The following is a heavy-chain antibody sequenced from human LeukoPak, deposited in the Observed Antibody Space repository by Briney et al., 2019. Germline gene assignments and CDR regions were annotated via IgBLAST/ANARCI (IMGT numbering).Heavy chain of an antibody. CDR2: IYYSGST. V-gene: IGHV4-39*07. Sequence: SETLSLTCTVSGGSISSSSYYWGWIRQPPGKGLEWIGSIYYSGSTYYNPSLKSRVTISVDTSKNQFSLKLSSVTAADTAVYYCARDGYYGSGSYYIPQDYWGQGTLVTVSS. J-gene: IGHJ4*02. CDR3: ARDGYYGSGSYYIPQDY. D-gene: IGHD3-10*01. CDR1: GGSISSSSYY.